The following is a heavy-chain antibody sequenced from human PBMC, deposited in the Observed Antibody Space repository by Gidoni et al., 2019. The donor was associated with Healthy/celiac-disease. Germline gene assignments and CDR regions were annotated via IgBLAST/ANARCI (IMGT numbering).Heavy chain of an antibody. D-gene: IGHD1-26*01. J-gene: IGHJ6*02. Sequence: QITLKESGPTLVKPTQTLTLTCTFSGFSLSTSGVGVGWIRQPPGKALEWLALIYWNDDKRYSPSLKSRLTITKDTSKNQVVLTMTNMDPVDTATYYCAHRRPAPWGYYYYGMDVWGQGTTVTVSS. CDR2: IYWNDDK. V-gene: IGHV2-5*01. CDR1: GFSLSTSGVG. CDR3: AHRRPAPWGYYYYGMDV.